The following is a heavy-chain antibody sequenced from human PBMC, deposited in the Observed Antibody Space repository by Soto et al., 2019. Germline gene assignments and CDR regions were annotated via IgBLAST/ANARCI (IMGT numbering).Heavy chain of an antibody. Sequence: ASVKVSCKASGYTFTGYYMHWVRQAPGQGLEWMGWINPNSGGTNYAQKFQGWVTMTRDTSISTAYMELSRLRSDDTAVYYCARDRAIGIVLRTPNDAFDIWGQGTMVTVSS. CDR3: ARDRAIGIVLRTPNDAFDI. CDR2: INPNSGGT. CDR1: GYTFTGYY. J-gene: IGHJ3*02. D-gene: IGHD2-15*01. V-gene: IGHV1-2*04.